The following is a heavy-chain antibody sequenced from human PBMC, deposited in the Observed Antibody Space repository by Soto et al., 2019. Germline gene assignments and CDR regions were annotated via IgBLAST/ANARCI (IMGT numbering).Heavy chain of an antibody. CDR1: GGSISSYY. Sequence: TSETLSLTCTVSGGSISSYYWSWIRQPPGKGLEWIGYIYYSGSTNYNPSLKSRVTISVDTSKNQFSLKLSSVTAADTAVYYCARDPAYGGMDVWGQGTTVTVSS. V-gene: IGHV4-59*01. CDR2: IYYSGST. D-gene: IGHD4-17*01. CDR3: ARDPAYGGMDV. J-gene: IGHJ6*02.